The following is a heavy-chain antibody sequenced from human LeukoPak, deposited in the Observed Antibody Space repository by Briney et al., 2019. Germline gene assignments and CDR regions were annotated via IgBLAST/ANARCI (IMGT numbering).Heavy chain of an antibody. V-gene: IGHV5-51*01. CDR3: ARRFSGSSGWYLFDF. Sequence: GESLKSSCKGSGYSFTSYWIGWVRQTPGKGLEWMVIIYPGDSDTRYRPSFQGQVTISAAKPISIAYMQWSSLKASDTAMYYCARRFSGSSGWYLFDFWGQGTLVTVSS. CDR2: IYPGDSDT. D-gene: IGHD6-19*01. CDR1: GYSFTSYW. J-gene: IGHJ4*02.